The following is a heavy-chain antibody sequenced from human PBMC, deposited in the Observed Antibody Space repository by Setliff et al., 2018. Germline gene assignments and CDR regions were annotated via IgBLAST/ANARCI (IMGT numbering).Heavy chain of an antibody. CDR3: ARINFYVSSGYYYAPEL. J-gene: IGHJ4*02. CDR1: GYVFTTYY. Sequence: ASVKVSCKASGYVFTTYYMHWVRQAPGQGLEWMGWINNYNFNTQYAQKFQGRVTVTTDTSTTTDYMELRSLRADDTAVYYCARINFYVSSGYYYAPELWGQGTTVTVSS. CDR2: INNYNFNT. D-gene: IGHD3-22*01. V-gene: IGHV1-18*04.